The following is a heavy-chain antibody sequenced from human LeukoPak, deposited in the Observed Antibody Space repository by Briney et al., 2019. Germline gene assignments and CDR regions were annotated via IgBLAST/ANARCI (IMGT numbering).Heavy chain of an antibody. CDR1: GFTFSSYS. D-gene: IGHD2-15*01. V-gene: IGHV3-48*01. Sequence: GGSLRLSCAASGFTFSSYSMNWVRQAPGKGLEWVSYISTSGSTIYYADSVKGRFTISRDNVKNSLYLQMNSLRAEDTAVYYCATVRGGRDYWGQGTLVTVSS. CDR3: ATVRGGRDY. CDR2: ISTSGSTI. J-gene: IGHJ4*02.